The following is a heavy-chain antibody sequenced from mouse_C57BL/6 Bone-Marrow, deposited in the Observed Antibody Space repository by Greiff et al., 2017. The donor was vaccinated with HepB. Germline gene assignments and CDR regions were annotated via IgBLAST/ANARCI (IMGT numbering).Heavy chain of an antibody. Sequence: ESGPELVKPGASVKISCKASGYAFSSSWMNWVKQRPGKGLEWIGRIYPGDGDTNYNGKFKGKATLTADKSSSTAYMQLSSLTSEDSAVYFCARYRDYYAMDYWGQGTSVTVSS. CDR2: IYPGDGDT. J-gene: IGHJ4*01. CDR1: GYAFSSSW. V-gene: IGHV1-82*01. CDR3: ARYRDYYAMDY.